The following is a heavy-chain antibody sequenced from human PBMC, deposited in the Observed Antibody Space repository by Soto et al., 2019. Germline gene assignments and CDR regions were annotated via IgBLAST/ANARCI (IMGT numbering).Heavy chain of an antibody. CDR1: GGSISSSSYY. Sequence: QLQLQESGPGLVKPSETLSLTCTVSGGSISSSSYYWGWIRQPPGKGLEWIGSIYYSGSTYYNPSLKSRVTISVDTSKNQFSLKLSSVTAADTAVYYCARHYMPSGSSTSCYAWGFCDYYYYMDVWGKGTTVTVSS. CDR2: IYYSGST. J-gene: IGHJ6*03. D-gene: IGHD2-2*01. V-gene: IGHV4-39*01. CDR3: ARHYMPSGSSTSCYAWGFCDYYYYMDV.